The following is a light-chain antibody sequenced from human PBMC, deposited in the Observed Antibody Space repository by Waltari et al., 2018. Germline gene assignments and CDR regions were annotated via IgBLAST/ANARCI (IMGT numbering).Light chain of an antibody. V-gene: IGKV3-20*01. CDR1: QSVGKY. CDR3: QHHVRLPAT. J-gene: IGKJ1*01. CDR2: GAS. Sequence: PGTLSLSPGERATLSCRASQSVGKYLAWYQQKPGQAPRLLIYGASSRAAGIPDRFSGSGSGADFSLTISRLEPEDFAVYYCQHHVRLPATFGQGTKVE.